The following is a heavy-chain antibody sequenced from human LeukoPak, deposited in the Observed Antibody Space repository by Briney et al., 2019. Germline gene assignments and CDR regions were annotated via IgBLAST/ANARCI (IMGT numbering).Heavy chain of an antibody. V-gene: IGHV3-48*04. CDR3: AKDKAQTGAIDY. J-gene: IGHJ4*02. D-gene: IGHD7-27*01. CDR2: LNRGGDLM. Sequence: GGSLRLSCEASGFTLSRDGMNWVRQAPGKGLEWVSYLNRGGDLMYYADSVKGRFTISRDNAQNSLFLEMNSLRVEDTAVYYCAKDKAQTGAIDYWGQGTLVTVSS. CDR1: GFTLSRDG.